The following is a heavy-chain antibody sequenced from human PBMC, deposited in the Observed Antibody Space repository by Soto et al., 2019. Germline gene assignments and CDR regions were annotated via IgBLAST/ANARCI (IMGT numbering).Heavy chain of an antibody. CDR3: ARDLVAGILDY. CDR1: GFTFAAYG. D-gene: IGHD6-19*01. Sequence: PGGSLRLSCAASGFTFAAYGMGWVRQAPGKGLEWVSSVNVRGSGGNTFYADSVKGRFTISRDDSTDTLSLQMHSLTAEDTAVYYCARDLVAGILDYWGQGTLVTVSS. CDR2: VNVRGSGGNT. V-gene: IGHV3-20*04. J-gene: IGHJ4*02.